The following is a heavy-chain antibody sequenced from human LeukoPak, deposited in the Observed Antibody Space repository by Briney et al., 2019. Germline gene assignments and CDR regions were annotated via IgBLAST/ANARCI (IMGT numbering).Heavy chain of an antibody. Sequence: PGGSLRLSCAASGLTLSSYWMHWVRQAPVKGLVWVSRINSDGSSTRYADSVKGRFTISRDNAKNTLYLQMNSLRAEDTAVYYCAELTSMVEQYWGQGTLVTVSS. CDR1: GLTLSSYW. V-gene: IGHV3-74*01. CDR3: AELTSMVEQY. CDR2: INSDGSST. D-gene: IGHD3-10*01. J-gene: IGHJ4*02.